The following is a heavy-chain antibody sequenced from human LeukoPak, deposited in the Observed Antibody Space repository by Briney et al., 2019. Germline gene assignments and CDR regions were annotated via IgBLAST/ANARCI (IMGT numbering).Heavy chain of an antibody. J-gene: IGHJ4*02. V-gene: IGHV1-2*02. Sequence: ASVKVSCKASGNTFTGYYMHWVRQAPGQGLEWMGWINPNSGGTNYAQKFQGRVTMTRDTSISTAYMELSRLRSDDTAEYYCARDYVYSSGWFDYWGQGTLVTVSS. CDR2: INPNSGGT. CDR3: ARDYVYSSGWFDY. D-gene: IGHD6-19*01. CDR1: GNTFTGYY.